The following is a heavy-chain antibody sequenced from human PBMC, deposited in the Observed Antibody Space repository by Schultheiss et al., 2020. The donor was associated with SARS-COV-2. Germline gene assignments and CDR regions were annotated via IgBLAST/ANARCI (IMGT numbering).Heavy chain of an antibody. CDR1: GGTFSSYA. CDR2: IIPIFGTA. D-gene: IGHD4-17*01. Sequence: SVKVSCKASGGTFSSYAISWVRQAPGQGLEWMGGIIPIFGTANYAQKFQGRVTITADESTSTAYMELSSLRSEDTAVYYCARFYDYGDLPPYFDYWGQGTLVTVSS. J-gene: IGHJ4*02. CDR3: ARFYDYGDLPPYFDY. V-gene: IGHV1-69*13.